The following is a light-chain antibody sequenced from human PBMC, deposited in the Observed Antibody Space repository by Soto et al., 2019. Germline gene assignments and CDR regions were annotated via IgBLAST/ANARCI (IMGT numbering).Light chain of an antibody. CDR2: GAS. Sequence: PGERATLSCWASETVATNLAWYQQKPGQAPRLLISGASTRAAGISDRFRGRGSGTEFTLTIISMRSEDSAIYYCQHYFEWPPMTFGQGTKVEI. V-gene: IGKV3-15*01. J-gene: IGKJ1*01. CDR1: ETVATN. CDR3: QHYFEWPPMT.